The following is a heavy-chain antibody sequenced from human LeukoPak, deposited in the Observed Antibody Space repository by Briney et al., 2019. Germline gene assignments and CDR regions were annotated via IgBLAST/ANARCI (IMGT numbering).Heavy chain of an antibody. CDR1: GGSFSGYY. CDR2: INHSGST. J-gene: IGHJ4*02. D-gene: IGHD6-19*01. V-gene: IGHV4-34*01. Sequence: SETPSLTCAVYGGSFSGYYWSWIRQPPGKGLEWIGEINHSGSTNYNPSLKSRVTISVDTSKNQFSLKLSSVTAADTAVYYCARGWPGAGVGIAVTIFDYWGQGTLVTVSS. CDR3: ARGWPGAGVGIAVTIFDY.